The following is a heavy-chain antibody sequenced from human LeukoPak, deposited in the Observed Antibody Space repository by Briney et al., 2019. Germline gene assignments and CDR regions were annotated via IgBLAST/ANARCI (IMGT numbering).Heavy chain of an antibody. CDR3: ARDEAYSGYDGALYY. CDR1: GYTFTSYY. Sequence: GASVKVSCKASGYTFTSYYMHWVRQAPGQGLEWMGIINPSGGSTSYAQKFQGRVTMTRDTSISTAYMELSRLRSDDTAVYYCARDEAYSGYDGALYYWGQGTLVTVSS. V-gene: IGHV1-46*01. J-gene: IGHJ4*02. D-gene: IGHD5-12*01. CDR2: INPSGGST.